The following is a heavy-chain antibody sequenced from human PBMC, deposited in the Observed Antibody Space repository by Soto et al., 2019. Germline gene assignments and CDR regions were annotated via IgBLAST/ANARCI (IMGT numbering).Heavy chain of an antibody. CDR1: GGTFSSYA. V-gene: IGHV1-69*13. Sequence: SVKVSCKASGGTFSSYAISWVRQAPGQGLEWMGGIIPIFGTANYAQKFQGRVTITADESTSTAYMELSSLRSEDTAVYYCARDGPTGIAVAGNRYYFDYWGQGTLVTVSS. CDR2: IIPIFGTA. D-gene: IGHD6-19*01. CDR3: ARDGPTGIAVAGNRYYFDY. J-gene: IGHJ4*02.